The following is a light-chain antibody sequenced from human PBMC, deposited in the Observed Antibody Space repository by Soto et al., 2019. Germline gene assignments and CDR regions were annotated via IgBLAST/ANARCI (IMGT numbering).Light chain of an antibody. J-gene: IGKJ4*01. V-gene: IGKV3-20*01. CDR3: QQYDGSPLT. CDR1: QSVSSTY. CDR2: AAS. Sequence: ESVLTQSPGTLSWSPGERATLSCRASQSVSSTYLAWYQQKPGQAPRLLIYAASSRAPGIPDRFSGSGSGPDFTLTISRLGPEDFAVYFCQQYDGSPLTFGGGTKVEIK.